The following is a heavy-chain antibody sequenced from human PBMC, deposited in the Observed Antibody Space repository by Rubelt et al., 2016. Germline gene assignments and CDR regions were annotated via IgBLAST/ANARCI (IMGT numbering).Heavy chain of an antibody. CDR3: ARQVRVLYYSDY. CDR2: IYYSGST. Sequence: QVQLQESGPGLVKPSETLSLTCTVSGGSISGYYWSWIRQSPEKGLEWIGYIYYSGSTNYNPSLKSRVNISLDNSKNQFSLRLGAVTAADTAVYYCARQVRVLYYSDYWGQGTLVTVSS. CDR1: GGSISGYY. V-gene: IGHV4-59*08. J-gene: IGHJ4*02.